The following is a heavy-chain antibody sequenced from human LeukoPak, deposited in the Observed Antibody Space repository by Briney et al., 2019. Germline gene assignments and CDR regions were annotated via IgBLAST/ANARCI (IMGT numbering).Heavy chain of an antibody. Sequence: SVKVSCKASGGTFSSYAISWVRQAPGQGLERMGRIIPILGIANYAQKFQGRVTITADKSTSTAYMELSSLRSEDTAVYYCARGPDSNNYYYYGMDVWGRGTTVTVSS. D-gene: IGHD4-11*01. J-gene: IGHJ6*02. CDR3: ARGPDSNNYYYYGMDV. CDR2: IIPILGIA. V-gene: IGHV1-69*04. CDR1: GGTFSSYA.